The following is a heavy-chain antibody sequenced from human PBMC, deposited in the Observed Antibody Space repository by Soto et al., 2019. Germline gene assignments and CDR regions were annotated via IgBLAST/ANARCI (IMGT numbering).Heavy chain of an antibody. CDR2: INHSGST. CDR1: GGSFSGYY. Sequence: QVQLQQWGAGLLKPSETLSLTCAVYGGSFSGYYWSWIRQPPGKGLEWIGEINHSGSTNYNPSLKSRVTISVDTSKNQFSLKLSSVTAADTAVDYCASFRPRRAAGDYWGQGTLVTVSS. J-gene: IGHJ4*02. CDR3: ASFRPRRAAGDY. D-gene: IGHD6-13*01. V-gene: IGHV4-34*01.